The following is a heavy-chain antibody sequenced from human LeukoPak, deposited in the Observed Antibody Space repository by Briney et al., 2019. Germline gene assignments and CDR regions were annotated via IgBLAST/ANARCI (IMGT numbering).Heavy chain of an antibody. CDR3: AKDSGTTKNYYYYYYYMDV. Sequence: GGSLRLSCAASGFTFSSYGMHWVRQAPGKGLEWVAFIRYDGSNKYYADSVKGRFTISRDNSKNTLYLQMNSLRAEDTAVYYCAKDSGTTKNYYYYYYYMDVWGKGTTVTVSS. J-gene: IGHJ6*03. CDR2: IRYDGSNK. CDR1: GFTFSSYG. D-gene: IGHD1-1*01. V-gene: IGHV3-30*02.